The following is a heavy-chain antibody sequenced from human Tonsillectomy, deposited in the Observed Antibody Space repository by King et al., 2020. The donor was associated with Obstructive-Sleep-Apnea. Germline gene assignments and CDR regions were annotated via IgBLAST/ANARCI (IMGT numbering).Heavy chain of an antibody. CDR3: ARSSGTSSGYYHDY. J-gene: IGHJ4*02. CDR1: GYTFTTYA. CDR2: ISAYNGNT. D-gene: IGHD3-22*01. Sequence: QLVQSGAEVKKPGASVKVSCKASGYTFTTYANTWVRQAPGQGLEWMGWISAYNGNTNYAQKLQGRVTMTTDTSTSTAYMELRSLRSDDTAMYYCARSSGTSSGYYHDYWGQGTLVTVSS. V-gene: IGHV1-18*01.